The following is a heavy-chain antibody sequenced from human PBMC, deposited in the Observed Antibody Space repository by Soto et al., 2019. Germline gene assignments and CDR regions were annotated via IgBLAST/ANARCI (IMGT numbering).Heavy chain of an antibody. CDR1: GFTFSSYA. CDR2: ISGSGGST. D-gene: IGHD3-22*01. CDR3: AKGPRGYYDSSGYSHPPAHWYFDY. V-gene: IGHV3-23*01. Sequence: QPGGSLRLSCAASGFTFSSYAMSWVRQAPGKGLEWVSAISGSGGSTYYADSVKGRFTISRDNSKNTLYLQMNSLRAEDTAVYYCAKGPRGYYDSSGYSHPPAHWYFDYWGQGPLVTVSS. J-gene: IGHJ4*02.